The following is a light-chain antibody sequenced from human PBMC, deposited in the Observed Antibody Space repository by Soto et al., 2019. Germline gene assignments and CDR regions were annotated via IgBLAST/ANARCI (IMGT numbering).Light chain of an antibody. CDR2: GAS. CDR3: QHYNNWGA. V-gene: IGKV3-15*01. J-gene: IGKJ4*01. CDR1: QSVSSN. Sequence: EIVMTQSPATLSVSPGERATLSCRASQSVSSNLAWYQQKPGQAPRLLIYGASTRATGIPARFSGSGSGTEFTLTISSLQSEDFAVYYCQHYNNWGAFGGGTKVDIK.